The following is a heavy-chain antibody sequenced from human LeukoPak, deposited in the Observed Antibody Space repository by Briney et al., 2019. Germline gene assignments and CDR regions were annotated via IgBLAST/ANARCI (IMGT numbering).Heavy chain of an antibody. CDR2: SSSSSSTI. J-gene: IGHJ4*02. D-gene: IGHD2-2*01. V-gene: IGHV3-48*01. CDR3: ARDLFVVVPAAILSFDY. Sequence: TGGSLRLSCAASGFTFSHFFMNWVRQAPGKGLEWVSYSSSSSSTIYYADSVKGRFTISRDNAKNSLYLQMNSLRAEDTAVYYCARDLFVVVPAAILSFDYWGQGTLVTVSS. CDR1: GFTFSHFF.